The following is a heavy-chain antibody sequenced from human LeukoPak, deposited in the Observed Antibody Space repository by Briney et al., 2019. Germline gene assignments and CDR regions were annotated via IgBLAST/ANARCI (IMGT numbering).Heavy chain of an antibody. D-gene: IGHD5-24*01. CDR2: INPNSGGT. V-gene: IGHV1-2*04. CDR3: ARAVEMATITNWFDP. Sequence: ASVKVSCKDSGYTFTGYYMHWVRQAPGQGLEWMGWINPNSGGTNYAQKFQGWVTMTRDTSISTAYMELSRLRSDDTAVYYCARAVEMATITNWFDPWGLGTLVTVSS. J-gene: IGHJ5*02. CDR1: GYTFTGYY.